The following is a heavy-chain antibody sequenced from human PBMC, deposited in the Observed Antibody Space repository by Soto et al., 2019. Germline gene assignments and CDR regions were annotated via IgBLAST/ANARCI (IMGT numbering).Heavy chain of an antibody. CDR2: IYHSGST. J-gene: IGHJ4*02. CDR1: SGSISSSNW. CDR3: AREAPTGPYYFDY. D-gene: IGHD2-8*02. Sequence: PSETLSLTCAVSSGSISSSNWWSWVRQPPGKGLEWIAEIYHSGSTNYNPSLKSRVTISLDKSKNHFSLELTSVNAADTAVYYCAREAPTGPYYFDYWGQGTLVTVSS. V-gene: IGHV4-4*02.